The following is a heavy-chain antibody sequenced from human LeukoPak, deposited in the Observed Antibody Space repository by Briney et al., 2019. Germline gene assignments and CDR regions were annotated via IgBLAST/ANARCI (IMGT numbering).Heavy chain of an antibody. V-gene: IGHV3-21*01. J-gene: IGHJ4*02. Sequence: GGSLRLSCAASGFTFSSYSMNWVRQAPGKGLEWVSSISSSSSYIYYADSVKGRFTISRDNAKNSLYLQMNSLRAEDTAVYYCARDLIVGATSFDYWAREPWSPSPQ. D-gene: IGHD1-26*01. CDR2: ISSSSSYI. CDR3: ARDLIVGATSFDY. CDR1: GFTFSSYS.